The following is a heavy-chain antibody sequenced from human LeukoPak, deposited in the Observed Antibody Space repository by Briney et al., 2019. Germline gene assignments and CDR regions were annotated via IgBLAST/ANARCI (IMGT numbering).Heavy chain of an antibody. CDR3: AREAGRGYSYGDY. CDR2: ISYDGSNK. V-gene: IGHV3-30-3*01. CDR1: GFTFSSYA. Sequence: SGRSLRLSCAASGFTFSSYAMHWVRQAPGKGLEWVAVISYDGSNKYYADSVKGRFTISRDNSKNTLYLQMNSLRAEDTAVYYCAREAGRGYSYGDYWGQGTLVTVSS. D-gene: IGHD5-18*01. J-gene: IGHJ4*02.